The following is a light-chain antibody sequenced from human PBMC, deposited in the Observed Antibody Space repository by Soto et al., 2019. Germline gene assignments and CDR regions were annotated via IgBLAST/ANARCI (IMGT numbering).Light chain of an antibody. CDR3: HQYSSSTKT. CDR2: GAS. J-gene: IGKJ1*01. V-gene: IGKV3-20*01. CDR1: QSVSSSD. Sequence: EVVLTQSPGTLSLSPGERATLSCRASQSVSSSDLAWYQQKPGQAPRLLISGASGRATGIPDRFSASGSGTDFTLTISRLEPEDSAVYYCHQYSSSTKTFGQGTKVDI.